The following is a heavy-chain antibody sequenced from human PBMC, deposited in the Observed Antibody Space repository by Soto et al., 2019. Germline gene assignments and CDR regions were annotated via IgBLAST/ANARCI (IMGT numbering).Heavy chain of an antibody. J-gene: IGHJ1*01. D-gene: IGHD3-22*01. CDR3: AKEDNYYDSSGYYLEYFHH. V-gene: IGHV3-23*01. CDR1: RFTFSSYA. CDR2: ISGSGGTT. Sequence: EVQLLESGGGLVQPGGSLRLSCAASRFTFSSYAMTWVRQAPGKGLEWVSIISGSGGTTYYADSVKGRFTISRDNSKNTLYLQMNSLRADDTVVYYCAKEDNYYDSSGYYLEYFHHWGQGTLVTVSS.